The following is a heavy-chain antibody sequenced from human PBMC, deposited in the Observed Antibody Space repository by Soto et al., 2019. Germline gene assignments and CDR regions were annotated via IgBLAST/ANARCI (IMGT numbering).Heavy chain of an antibody. Sequence: QVQVVESGGGVVQPGRSLRLSCAASGFRFSSYNMDWVRQAPGKGLEWVASISYDGAVKYYADSVKGRFSISRNNAKNTVELQMNSLGAEDSAVYYCAKGDDTSGYYLAGGVDVWGQGTTVTVSS. CDR2: ISYDGAVK. J-gene: IGHJ6*02. D-gene: IGHD3-22*01. CDR3: AKGDDTSGYYLAGGVDV. CDR1: GFRFSSYN. V-gene: IGHV3-30*18.